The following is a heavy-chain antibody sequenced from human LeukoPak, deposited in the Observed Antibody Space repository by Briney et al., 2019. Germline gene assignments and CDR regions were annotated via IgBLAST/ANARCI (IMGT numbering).Heavy chain of an antibody. D-gene: IGHD3-10*01. CDR3: ARGGGDYYGSGSSFDY. J-gene: IGHJ4*02. V-gene: IGHV3-13*01. CDR1: GFTFSNYD. Sequence: HPGGSLRLSCAASGFTFSNYDMHWVRQATGKGLEWVSAIGTAGDTYYPGSVKGRFTISRENAKNSLYLQMNSLRAGDTAVYYCARGGGDYYGSGSSFDYWGQGTLVTVSS. CDR2: IGTAGDT.